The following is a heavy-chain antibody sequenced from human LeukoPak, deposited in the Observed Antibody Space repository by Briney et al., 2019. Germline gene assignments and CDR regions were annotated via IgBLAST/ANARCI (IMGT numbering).Heavy chain of an antibody. V-gene: IGHV4-59*01. Sequence: PSETLSLTCTVSGGSISSYYWSWIRQPPGKGLEWIGYIYYSGSTNYNPSLKSRVTISVDTSKNQFSLKLSSVTAADTAVYYCARHHHSGSYRGDYRGQGTLVTVSS. D-gene: IGHD1-26*01. CDR3: ARHHHSGSYRGDY. CDR1: GGSISSYY. J-gene: IGHJ4*02. CDR2: IYYSGST.